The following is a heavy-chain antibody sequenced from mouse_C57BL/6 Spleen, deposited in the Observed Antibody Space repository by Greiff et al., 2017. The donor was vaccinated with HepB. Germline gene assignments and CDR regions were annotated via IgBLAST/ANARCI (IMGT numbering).Heavy chain of an antibody. J-gene: IGHJ2*01. Sequence: EVQLQQSGPVLVKPGASVKMSCKASGYTFTDYYMNWVKQSHGKSLEWIGVINPYNGGTSYNQKFKGKATLTVDKSSSTAYMELNSLTSEDSAVYYCARMIYYDFDYWGQGTTLTVSS. CDR1: GYTFTDYY. CDR3: ARMIYYDFDY. CDR2: INPYNGGT. D-gene: IGHD1-1*01. V-gene: IGHV1-19*01.